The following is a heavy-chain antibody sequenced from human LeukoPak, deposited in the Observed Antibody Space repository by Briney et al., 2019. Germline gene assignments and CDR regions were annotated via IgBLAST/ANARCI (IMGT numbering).Heavy chain of an antibody. J-gene: IGHJ3*02. Sequence: ASVKVSCKASGYTFTSYGISWVGQAPGQGLEWMGWISAYNGNTNYAQKLQGRVTMTTDTSTSTAYMELRSLRSDDTAVYYCARVCPFYDSSGYYLDAFDIWGQGTMVTVSS. V-gene: IGHV1-18*01. D-gene: IGHD3-22*01. CDR2: ISAYNGNT. CDR1: GYTFTSYG. CDR3: ARVCPFYDSSGYYLDAFDI.